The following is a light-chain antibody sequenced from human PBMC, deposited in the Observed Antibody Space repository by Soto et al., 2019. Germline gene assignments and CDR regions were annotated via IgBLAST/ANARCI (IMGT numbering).Light chain of an antibody. CDR2: DES. CDR1: QSVSSY. CDR3: HQRSNWPLYT. Sequence: EIVLTQSPATLSLSPGERATLSCRASQSVSSYLAWYQQKPGQAPRIIIYDESNRATGIPAGFSGSGSGTHFTLTISSLEPEDVAVYYCHQRSNWPLYTFGQGTKLEIK. J-gene: IGKJ2*01. V-gene: IGKV3-11*01.